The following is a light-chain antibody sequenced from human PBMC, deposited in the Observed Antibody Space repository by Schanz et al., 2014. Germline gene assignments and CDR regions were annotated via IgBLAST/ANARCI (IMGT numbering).Light chain of an antibody. Sequence: QSVLTQPPSVSGAPGQRVTISCTGRSSNIGAGYDVHWYLQLPGTAPRLLIYANNNRPSGVPDRFSGSKSGTSASLAITGLQAEDEDDYYCQSFDSSLSAYVVFGGGTKLTVL. CDR2: ANN. CDR3: QSFDSSLSAYVV. CDR1: SSNIGAGYD. V-gene: IGLV1-40*01. J-gene: IGLJ2*01.